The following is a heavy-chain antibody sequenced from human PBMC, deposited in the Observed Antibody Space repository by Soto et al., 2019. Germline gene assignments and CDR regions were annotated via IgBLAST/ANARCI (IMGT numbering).Heavy chain of an antibody. CDR3: ARRGQSSTRDAFDI. Sequence: QTGGSLRLSCAASGFTFSSYEMTWVRQAPGKGLEWISYISPSATTIYYADSVKGRFTISRDNAKNSLYLQMNSLRVEDTAVYYCARRGQSSTRDAFDIWGQGTVVTVSS. V-gene: IGHV3-48*03. J-gene: IGHJ3*02. CDR1: GFTFSSYE. D-gene: IGHD6-13*01. CDR2: ISPSATTI.